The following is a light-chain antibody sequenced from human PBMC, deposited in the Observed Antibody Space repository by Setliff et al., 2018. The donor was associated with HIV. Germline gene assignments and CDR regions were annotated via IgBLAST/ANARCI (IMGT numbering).Light chain of an antibody. CDR3: SAYAGVGTV. V-gene: IGLV2-23*02. Sequence: QSALAQPASVSGSPGQSITISCTGTSSDVGTYRCVSWYQQHPGKVPKLMIYEVTKRPSGVSNRFSASKSGNTASLTISGLQAEDEADYYCSAYAGVGTVFGTGTKVTVL. CDR1: SSDVGTYRC. J-gene: IGLJ1*01. CDR2: EVT.